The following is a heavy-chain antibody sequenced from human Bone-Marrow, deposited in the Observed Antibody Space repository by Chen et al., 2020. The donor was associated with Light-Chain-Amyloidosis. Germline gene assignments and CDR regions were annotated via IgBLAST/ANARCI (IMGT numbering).Heavy chain of an antibody. CDR1: GFRLKSYA. CDR3: ARDLNNHNAPDSFDL. CDR2: MSFDDGII. Sequence: QIQVVESGGGLVQPGESLTLSCAASGFRLKSYAIHWVRQSPGRGLAWVAFMSFDDGIISHADSVKGRLTFSRDYSRNILFLQFNTLRPADTAVYFCARDLNNHNAPDSFDLWGQGTLVTVSS. V-gene: IGHV3-30*04. J-gene: IGHJ3*01. D-gene: IGHD1-20*01.